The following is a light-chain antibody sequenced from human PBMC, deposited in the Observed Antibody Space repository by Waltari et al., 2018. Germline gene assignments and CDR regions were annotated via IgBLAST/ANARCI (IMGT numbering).Light chain of an antibody. J-gene: IGKJ1*01. Sequence: DIQMTQSPSTLSASVGDSVTITCRASQRIGRWLAWYQHKPGTAPKLLISRTSSFESGFPSRFSGRGSGTDFTLTISCLQPDDFATYYSQQYNSPPWTFGQGTKVEIK. CDR1: QRIGRW. CDR2: RTS. V-gene: IGKV1-5*03. CDR3: QQYNSPPWT.